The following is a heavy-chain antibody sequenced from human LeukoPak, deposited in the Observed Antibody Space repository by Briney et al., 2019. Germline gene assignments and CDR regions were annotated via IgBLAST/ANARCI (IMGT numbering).Heavy chain of an antibody. CDR2: ISSSGSTI. CDR3: AELGITMIGGV. CDR1: GFTFSSYE. Sequence: GGSLRLSCAASGFTFSSYEMNWVRQAPGKGLEWVSYISSSGSTIYYADSVKGRFTISRDNAKNSLYLQMNSLRAKDTAVYYCAELGITMIGGVWGKGPTVTISS. V-gene: IGHV3-48*03. J-gene: IGHJ6*04. D-gene: IGHD3-10*02.